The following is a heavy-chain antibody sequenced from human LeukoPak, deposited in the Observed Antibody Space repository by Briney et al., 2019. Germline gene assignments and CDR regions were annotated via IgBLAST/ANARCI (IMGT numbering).Heavy chain of an antibody. J-gene: IGHJ3*02. CDR2: IRSKPYGGTT. V-gene: IGHV3-49*03. Sequence: GGSLRLSCTASGFTFGEYAVSWFRRAPGKGLEWVGFIRSKPYGGTTESAASVKGRFSISRDDSESIAYLQMNSLITEDTAVYYCARVRYSGVGGRFDAFDIWGQGTMVTVSS. CDR3: ARVRYSGVGGRFDAFDI. D-gene: IGHD1-26*01. CDR1: GFTFGEYA.